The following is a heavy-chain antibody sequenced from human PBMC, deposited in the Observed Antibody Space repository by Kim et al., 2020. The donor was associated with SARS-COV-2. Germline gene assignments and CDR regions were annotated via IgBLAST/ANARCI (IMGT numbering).Heavy chain of an antibody. D-gene: IGHD1-26*01. Sequence: SGPTLVNPTQTLTLTCTFSGFSLSTSGMCVSWIRQPPGKALEWLALIDWDDDKYYSTSLKTRLTISKDTSKNQVVLTMTNMDPVDTATYYCARIVRGWDMVPSYYYYYGMDVWGQGTTVTVSS. V-gene: IGHV2-70*01. CDR2: IDWDDDK. CDR1: GFSLSTSGMC. J-gene: IGHJ6*02. CDR3: ARIVRGWDMVPSYYYYYGMDV.